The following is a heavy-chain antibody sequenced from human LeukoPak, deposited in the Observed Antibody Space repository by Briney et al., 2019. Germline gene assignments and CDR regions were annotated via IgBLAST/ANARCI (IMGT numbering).Heavy chain of an antibody. V-gene: IGHV4-39*07. Sequence: SETLSLTCTVSGGSISSSSYYWGWIRQPPGKGLEWIGSIYYSGSTYYNPSLKSRVTISVDTSKNQFSLKLSSVTAADTAVYYCARFRTYIRSYPFFDYFDYWGQGTLVTVSS. CDR2: IYYSGST. CDR3: ARFRTYIRSYPFFDYFDY. J-gene: IGHJ4*02. D-gene: IGHD1-26*01. CDR1: GGSISSSSYY.